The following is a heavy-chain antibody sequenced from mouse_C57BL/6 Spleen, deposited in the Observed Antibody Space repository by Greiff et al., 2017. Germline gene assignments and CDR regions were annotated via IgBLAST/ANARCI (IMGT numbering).Heavy chain of an antibody. CDR3: AKLGRGLFAY. V-gene: IGHV1-64*01. D-gene: IGHD4-1*01. Sequence: QVQLQQPGAELVKPGASVKLSCKASGYTFTSYWMHWVKQRPGQGLEWIGMIHPNSGSTNYNEKFKSKATLTVDTSSSTAYMQLSSLTSEDSAVYYVAKLGRGLFAYWGQGTLVTVSA. CDR1: GYTFTSYW. J-gene: IGHJ3*01. CDR2: IHPNSGST.